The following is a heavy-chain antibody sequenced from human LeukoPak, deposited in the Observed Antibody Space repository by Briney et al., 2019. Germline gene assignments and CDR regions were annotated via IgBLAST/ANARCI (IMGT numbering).Heavy chain of an antibody. CDR1: GGSFSGYH. D-gene: IGHD3-16*02. CDR2: IDHSGST. J-gene: IGHJ4*02. CDR3: ARGPTYDYVWGSYRPPLDY. V-gene: IGHV4-34*01. Sequence: PPETLSLTCAVYGGSFSGYHWSWIRQPPGKGLEWIGEIDHSGSTNYNPSLKSRVTISVDTSKNQFSLKLSSVTAADTAVYYCARGPTYDYVWGSYRPPLDYWGQGTLVTVSS.